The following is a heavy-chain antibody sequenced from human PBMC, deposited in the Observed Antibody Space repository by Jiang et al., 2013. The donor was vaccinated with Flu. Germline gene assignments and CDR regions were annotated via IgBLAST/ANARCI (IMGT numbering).Heavy chain of an antibody. Sequence: GPGLVKPSQTLFLTCTVSGGSINTAGYYWSWIRQHPGKGLEWIGYISYSGSTFNNPSFKSRITISLDPSKNQFSLNLKSVTAADTAVYYCARAKNPLVVVGTSPWFDPWGQGTLVAVSS. CDR1: GGSINTAGYY. D-gene: IGHD2-21*02. CDR2: ISYSGST. J-gene: IGHJ5*02. CDR3: ARAKNPLVVVGTSPWFDP. V-gene: IGHV4-31*03.